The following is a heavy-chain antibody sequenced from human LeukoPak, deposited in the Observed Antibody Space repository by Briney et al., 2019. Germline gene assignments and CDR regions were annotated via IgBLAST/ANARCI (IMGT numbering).Heavy chain of an antibody. CDR3: ARSHSSSSGLFDS. Sequence: PGGSLRLSCAPSGFTFSNYWMHWLRQAPGKGLVWVSRINNDGSTTTYADSVKGRFSISRDNAKNTLYLQMNSLRAEDTALYYCARSHSSSSGLFDSWGQGTLVTVSS. D-gene: IGHD6-6*01. CDR1: GFTFSNYW. CDR2: INNDGSTT. V-gene: IGHV3-74*01. J-gene: IGHJ4*02.